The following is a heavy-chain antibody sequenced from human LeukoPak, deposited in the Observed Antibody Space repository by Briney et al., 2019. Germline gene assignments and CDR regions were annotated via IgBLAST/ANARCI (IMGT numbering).Heavy chain of an antibody. J-gene: IGHJ5*02. CDR3: ARGPRIAARRSGGWFDP. D-gene: IGHD6-6*01. CDR1: GYTFTSYD. Sequence: GASVKVSCKASGYTFTSYDINWVRQATGQGLEWMGWMNPNSGNTGYAQKFQGRVTMTRNTSISTAYMELSSLRSEDTAVYYCARGPRIAARRSGGWFDPWGQGTLVTVSS. CDR2: MNPNSGNT. V-gene: IGHV1-8*01.